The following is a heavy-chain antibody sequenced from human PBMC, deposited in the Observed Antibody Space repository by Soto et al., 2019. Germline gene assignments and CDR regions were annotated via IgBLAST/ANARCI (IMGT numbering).Heavy chain of an antibody. CDR3: AIDRFRYSGSATDAFDI. CDR2: ISSSSSTI. D-gene: IGHD1-26*01. Sequence: EVQLVESGGGLIQPGGSLRLSCAASGFTFSSYSMNWVRQAPGKGLEWVSYISSSSSTIYYADSVKGRFTISSDNAKNALYLQMNSLRDEDTSGYYCAIDRFRYSGSATDAFDIWGQGRLVTVAS. J-gene: IGHJ3*02. V-gene: IGHV3-48*02. CDR1: GFTFSSYS.